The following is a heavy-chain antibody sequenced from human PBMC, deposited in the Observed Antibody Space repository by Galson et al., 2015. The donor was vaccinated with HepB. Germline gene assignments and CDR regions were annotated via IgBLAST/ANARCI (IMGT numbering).Heavy chain of an antibody. J-gene: IGHJ6*02. V-gene: IGHV3-53*01. CDR1: GFTVSSNY. D-gene: IGHD6-6*01. CDR3: AREGSSGDYYYYYGMDV. CDR2: IYSGGST. Sequence: SLRLSCAASGFTVSSNYMSWVRQAPGKGLEWVSVIYSGGSTYYADSVKGRFTISRDNSKNTPYLRMNSPRAEDTAVYYCAREGSSGDYYYYYGMDVWGQGTTVTVSS.